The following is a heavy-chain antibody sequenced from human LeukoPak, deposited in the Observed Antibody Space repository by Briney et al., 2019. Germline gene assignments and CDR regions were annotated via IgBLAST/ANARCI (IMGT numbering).Heavy chain of an antibody. CDR2: IWYAGSNK. CDR1: GFIFNSYG. Sequence: GGSLRLSCVTSGFIFNSYGMHWVRQAPGKGLEWVAGIWYAGSNKYYADSVEGRFTISRDNSKNTLYLQMNSLRAEDTAVYYCARDPAPRGYSGYDFYGMDVWGQGTTVTVSS. J-gene: IGHJ6*02. CDR3: ARDPAPRGYSGYDFYGMDV. V-gene: IGHV3-33*01. D-gene: IGHD5-12*01.